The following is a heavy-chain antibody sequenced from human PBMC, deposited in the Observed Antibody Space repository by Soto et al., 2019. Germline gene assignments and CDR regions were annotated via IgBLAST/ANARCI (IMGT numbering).Heavy chain of an antibody. Sequence: QLQLQESGPGLVKPSETLSLTCTVSGGSISSSSYYWGWIRQPPGKGLEWIGSIYYSGSTYYNPSLKSRVTISVDTSKNQFSLKLSSVTAADTAVYYCASSQPLPHFDYWGQGTLVTVSS. CDR1: GGSISSSSYY. CDR2: IYYSGST. J-gene: IGHJ4*02. D-gene: IGHD2-2*01. V-gene: IGHV4-39*01. CDR3: ASSQPLPHFDY.